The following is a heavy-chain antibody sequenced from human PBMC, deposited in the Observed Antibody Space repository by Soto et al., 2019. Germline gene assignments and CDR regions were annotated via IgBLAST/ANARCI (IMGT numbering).Heavy chain of an antibody. Sequence: ASVKVSCKASGYTFTSYGISWVRQAPGQGLEWMGWISAYNGNTNYAQKLRGRVTMTTDTSTSTAYMELRSLRSDDTAVYYCARDREGSRSYDYYCYYGMDVWGQGTTVTVSS. V-gene: IGHV1-18*01. D-gene: IGHD1-26*01. CDR1: GYTFTSYG. CDR2: ISAYNGNT. J-gene: IGHJ6*02. CDR3: ARDREGSRSYDYYCYYGMDV.